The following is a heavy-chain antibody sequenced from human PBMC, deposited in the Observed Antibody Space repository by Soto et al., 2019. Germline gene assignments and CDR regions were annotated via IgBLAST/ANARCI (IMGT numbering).Heavy chain of an antibody. Sequence: GGSLRLSCAASGFTFSNAWMRWVRQAPGKGLEWVGRIKSKTDGGTTDYAAPVKGRFTISRDDSKNTLYLQMNSLKTEDTAVYYCTTTIAAAGTRWFDPWGQGTLVTVSS. J-gene: IGHJ5*02. V-gene: IGHV3-15*01. D-gene: IGHD6-13*01. CDR3: TTTIAAAGTRWFDP. CDR1: GFTFSNAW. CDR2: IKSKTDGGTT.